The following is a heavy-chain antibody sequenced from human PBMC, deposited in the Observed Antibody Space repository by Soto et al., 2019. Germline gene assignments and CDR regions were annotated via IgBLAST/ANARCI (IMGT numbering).Heavy chain of an antibody. CDR2: ISGSGDST. CDR1: GFIFRSYA. CDR3: AKAGVGGFRGWDTFNWFDS. Sequence: EVRLLESGGGLVQPGGSLRLSCAASGFIFRSYAMNWVRQAPGKGLERVSGISGSGDSTYYADAVKGRFTISRDNSKNTLFLQMNSLRDDDGAVYYCAKAGVGGFRGWDTFNWFDSWGQGILVTVSS. D-gene: IGHD5-18*01. J-gene: IGHJ5*01. V-gene: IGHV3-23*01.